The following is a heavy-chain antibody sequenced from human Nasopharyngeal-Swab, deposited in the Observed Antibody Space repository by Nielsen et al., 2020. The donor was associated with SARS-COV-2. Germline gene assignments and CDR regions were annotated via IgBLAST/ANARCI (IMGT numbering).Heavy chain of an antibody. CDR3: ARWSSPDDAFDI. CDR2: MNPNSGNT. V-gene: IGHV1-8*01. CDR1: GYTFTSYD. Sequence: ASVKVSCKASGYTFTSYDINWVRQATGQGLEWMGWMNPNSGNTGYAQKFQVRVTMTRNTSISTAYMELSSLRSEDTAVYYCARWSSPDDAFDIWGQGTMVTVSS. J-gene: IGHJ3*02. D-gene: IGHD6-13*01.